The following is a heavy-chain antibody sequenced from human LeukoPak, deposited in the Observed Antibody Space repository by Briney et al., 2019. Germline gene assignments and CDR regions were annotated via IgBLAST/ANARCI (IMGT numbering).Heavy chain of an antibody. D-gene: IGHD6-13*01. CDR3: AKDTSTGYSSSWDAFDI. Sequence: TGGSLRLSCAASGFTFSSYAMHWVRQAPGKGLEWVAVISHDGSNKYYADSVKGRFTISRDNSKNTLYLQMNSLRAEDTALYYCAKDTSTGYSSSWDAFDIWGQGTMVTVSS. J-gene: IGHJ3*02. CDR1: GFTFSSYA. V-gene: IGHV3-30-3*01. CDR2: ISHDGSNK.